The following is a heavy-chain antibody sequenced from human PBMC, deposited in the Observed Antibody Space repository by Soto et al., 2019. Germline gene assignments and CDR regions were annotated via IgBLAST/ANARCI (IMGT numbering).Heavy chain of an antibody. J-gene: IGHJ5*02. CDR2: IYYSGMT. V-gene: IGHV4-31*11. CDR1: GGSISSGGYY. CDR3: ARVFSDSSSFFDP. Sequence: SETLSLTCAVSGGSISSGGYYWSWIRQHPGKGLEWIGYIYYSGMTNYNPSLKSRVTISVDTSKNQFSLKLNSVTAADTAVYYCARVFSDSSSFFDPWGQGTLVTVSS. D-gene: IGHD6-13*01.